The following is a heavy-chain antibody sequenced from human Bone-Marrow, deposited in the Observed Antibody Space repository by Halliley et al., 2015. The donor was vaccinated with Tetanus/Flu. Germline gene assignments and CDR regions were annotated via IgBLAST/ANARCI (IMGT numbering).Heavy chain of an antibody. CDR2: ISYDGINK. D-gene: IGHD2-2*01. V-gene: IGHV3-30-3*01. Sequence: SLRLSCAASGFTFSNYPIHWVRQAPGKGLEWVTVISYDGINKYYADSVKGRFTISRDNSKNTVYLQMNSLRAEDTAMFYCAKERAPRGYAAAADWGQGTPASVSP. J-gene: IGHJ4*02. CDR3: AKERAPRGYAAAAD. CDR1: GFTFSNYP.